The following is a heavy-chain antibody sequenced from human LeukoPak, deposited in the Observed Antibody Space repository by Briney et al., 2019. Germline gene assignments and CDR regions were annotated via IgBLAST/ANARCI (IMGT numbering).Heavy chain of an antibody. CDR2: TIPIFGTA. Sequence: ASVKVSCKASGGTFSSYAISWVRQAPGQGLEWMGGTIPIFGTANYAQKFQGGVTITADKSTSTAYMELSSLRSEDTAVYYCARDPMGIAVAGGQFDYWGQGTLVTVSS. D-gene: IGHD6-19*01. CDR1: GGTFSSYA. J-gene: IGHJ4*02. CDR3: ARDPMGIAVAGGQFDY. V-gene: IGHV1-69*06.